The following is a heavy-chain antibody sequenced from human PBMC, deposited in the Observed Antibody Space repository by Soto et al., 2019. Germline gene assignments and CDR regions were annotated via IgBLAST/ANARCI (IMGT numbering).Heavy chain of an antibody. CDR3: ARYYCPSGICYCFDY. J-gene: IGHJ4*02. Sequence: PSETLALTGTVSGGSIDSHYLSWSRQSPGKGLERIGFIYYTGNTNYNPYNPSLKSRLSFSVDTSKNQFSLKLTSVTAADTAVYYCARYYCPSGICYCFDYWGLGTLVTVSS. CDR2: IYYTGNT. D-gene: IGHD2-2*01. V-gene: IGHV4-59*11. CDR1: GGSIDSHY.